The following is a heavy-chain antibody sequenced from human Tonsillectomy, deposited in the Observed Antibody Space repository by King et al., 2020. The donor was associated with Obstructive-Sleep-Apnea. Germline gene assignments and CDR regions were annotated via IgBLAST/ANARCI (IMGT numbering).Heavy chain of an antibody. CDR3: ARDTGTTCYFDF. CDR2: IYYSGST. Sequence: QLQESGPGLVKPSETLSLTCTVSGGSISSSSYYWGWIRQPPGQGLEWIGSIYYSGSTYYKPSLKSRVTISVDTSKNQFSLKLSSVTAADTAVYYCARDTGTTCYFDFWGQGTLVTVSS. V-gene: IGHV4-39*07. CDR1: GGSISSSSYY. D-gene: IGHD1-1*01. J-gene: IGHJ4*02.